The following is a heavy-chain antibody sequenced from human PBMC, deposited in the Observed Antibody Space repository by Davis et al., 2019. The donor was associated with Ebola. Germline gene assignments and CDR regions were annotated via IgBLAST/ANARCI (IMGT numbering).Heavy chain of an antibody. CDR1: GYSIGSGYY. CDR2: IYLTGKT. Sequence: MPSETLSLTCTVSGYSIGSGYYWGWIRQPPGKGLEWIGCIYLTGKTYYNPSLKSRITISVDTSKNQFSLKLSSVTAADTAVYFCAKAYDSSGYAWFGPWGQGTLVTVSS. CDR3: AKAYDSSGYAWFGP. D-gene: IGHD3-22*01. V-gene: IGHV4-38-2*02. J-gene: IGHJ5*02.